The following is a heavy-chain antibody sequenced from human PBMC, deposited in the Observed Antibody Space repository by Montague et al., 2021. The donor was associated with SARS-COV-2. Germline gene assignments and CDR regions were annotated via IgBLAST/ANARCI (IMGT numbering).Heavy chain of an antibody. CDR2: IYYSGST. V-gene: IGHV4-59*01. CDR3: ARGGGYCNYGLDV. Sequence: SETLSLTCTVSGGSISNYYWSWIRQPPGRGLEWIGYIYYSGSTDYSPSLKSRVTISLDTSKNQFSLKVTSVTAADTAAYYCARGGGYCNYGLDVWGPGTTVTVSS. J-gene: IGHJ6*02. D-gene: IGHD2-21*01. CDR1: GGSISNYY.